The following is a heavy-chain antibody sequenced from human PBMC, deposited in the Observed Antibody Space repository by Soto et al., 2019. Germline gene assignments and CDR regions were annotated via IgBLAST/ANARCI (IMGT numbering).Heavy chain of an antibody. V-gene: IGHV3-66*01. D-gene: IGHD3-22*01. CDR3: VREKVTMIVGFYYFDY. Sequence: PGGSLRLXCAASGCTVSSNYMSWVRQAPGKGLEWVSVIYAGGNTHYADSVEGRFTISRDNSNNMLYLQMNSLRAEDTAVYYCVREKVTMIVGFYYFDYWGQGTRVTVSS. CDR2: IYAGGNT. CDR1: GCTVSSNY. J-gene: IGHJ4*02.